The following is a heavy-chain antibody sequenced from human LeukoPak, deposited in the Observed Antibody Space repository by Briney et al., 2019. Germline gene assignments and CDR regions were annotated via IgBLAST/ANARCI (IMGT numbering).Heavy chain of an antibody. CDR1: GYTFTGYY. V-gene: IGHV1-2*02. CDR2: INPNSGGT. Sequence: ASVKVSCKASGYTFTGYYMHWVRQAPGQGLEWMGWINPNSGGTNYAQKFQGRVTMTRDTSISTAYMELSRLRSDDTAVYYCLYGSGSYYPGGNYFDYWGQGTLVTVSS. CDR3: LYGSGSYYPGGNYFDY. D-gene: IGHD3-10*01. J-gene: IGHJ4*02.